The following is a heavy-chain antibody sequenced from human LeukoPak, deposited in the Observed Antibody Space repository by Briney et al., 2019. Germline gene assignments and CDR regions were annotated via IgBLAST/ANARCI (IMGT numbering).Heavy chain of an antibody. CDR2: INHSGST. J-gene: IGHJ4*02. Sequence: KPSETLSVTCAVYGGSFSGYYWSWIRQPPGKGLEWIGEINHSGSTNYNPSLKSRVTISVDTSKNQFSLKLSSVTAADTAVYYCAREGPSPFDYWGQGTLVTVSS. V-gene: IGHV4-34*01. CDR1: GGSFSGYY. CDR3: AREGPSPFDY.